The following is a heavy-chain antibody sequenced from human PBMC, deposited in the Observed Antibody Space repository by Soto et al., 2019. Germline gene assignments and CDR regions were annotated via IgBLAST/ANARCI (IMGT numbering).Heavy chain of an antibody. CDR2: IIPIFGTA. CDR3: VTDLNWQGH. J-gene: IGHJ4*02. V-gene: IGHV1-69*05. CDR1: GGTFSSYA. Sequence: GASVKVSCKASGGTFSSYAISWVRQAPGQGLEWMGGIIPIFGTANYAQKFQGRVTITRDTSASTAYMELSSLRDEDSAVYYCVTDLNWQGHWGQGTLVTVSS.